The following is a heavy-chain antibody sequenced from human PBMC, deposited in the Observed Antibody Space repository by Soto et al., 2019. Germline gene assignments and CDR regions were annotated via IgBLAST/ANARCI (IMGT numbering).Heavy chain of an antibody. CDR3: ARDPEVCGSSSCDDYFDY. D-gene: IGHD1-26*01. Sequence: GGSLRLSCAASGFTFSSYGMHWVRQAPGKGLEWVAVIWYDGSNKYYADSVKGRFTISRDNSKNTLYLQMNSLRAEDTAVYYCARDPEVCGSSSCDDYFDYWGQGTLVTVSS. CDR1: GFTFSSYG. V-gene: IGHV3-33*01. CDR2: IWYDGSNK. J-gene: IGHJ4*02.